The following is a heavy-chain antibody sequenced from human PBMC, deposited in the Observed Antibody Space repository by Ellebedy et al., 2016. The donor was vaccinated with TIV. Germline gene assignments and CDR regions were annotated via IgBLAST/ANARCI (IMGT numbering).Heavy chain of an antibody. V-gene: IGHV4-34*01. D-gene: IGHD3-10*01. Sequence: MPSETLSLTCTVSGGSISSYYWSWIRQPPGKGLEWIGEINQSGTTKYNPSLKSRVTISLDTSKIQLSLNLSSVTAADTAVYYCARGGVRRRMTMIRGSYNWFDPWGQGTQVTVSS. J-gene: IGHJ5*02. CDR3: ARGGVRRRMTMIRGSYNWFDP. CDR2: INQSGTT. CDR1: GGSISSYY.